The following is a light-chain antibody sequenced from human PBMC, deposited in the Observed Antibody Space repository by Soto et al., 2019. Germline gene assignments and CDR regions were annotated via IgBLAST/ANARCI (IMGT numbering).Light chain of an antibody. Sequence: QSVLTQPASVSGSPGQSITISCTGTISDVGGHNDVSWYQQHPGKAPKLLIYAVSNRPSGVSNRFSGSKSGNTASLTISGLQAEDEADYYCSSYTSDIPTYVFGTGTKVTVL. CDR3: SSYTSDIPTYV. CDR1: ISDVGGHND. CDR2: AVS. J-gene: IGLJ1*01. V-gene: IGLV2-14*01.